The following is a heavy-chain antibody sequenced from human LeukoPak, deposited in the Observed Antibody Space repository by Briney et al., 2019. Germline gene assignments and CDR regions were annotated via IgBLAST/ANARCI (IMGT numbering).Heavy chain of an antibody. D-gene: IGHD3-22*01. Sequence: SVKVSCMASGGTFSSYTISWVRQAPGQGLEWMGRIIPIFGTANYAQKFQGRATIITDESTSTAYMELSSLRSEDTAVYYCARDNDSSGYHTTDYWGQGTLVTVSS. CDR2: IIPIFGTA. J-gene: IGHJ4*02. CDR1: GGTFSSYT. CDR3: ARDNDSSGYHTTDY. V-gene: IGHV1-69*05.